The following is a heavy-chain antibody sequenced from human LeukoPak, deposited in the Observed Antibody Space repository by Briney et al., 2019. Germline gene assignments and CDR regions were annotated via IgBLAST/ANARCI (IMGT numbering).Heavy chain of an antibody. CDR2: IIPIFGTA. D-gene: IGHD6-13*01. V-gene: IGHV1-69*05. Sequence: SVKVSCKASGGTFSSYAISWVRQAPGQGLEWMGGIIPIFGTANYAQKFQGRVTITTDESTSTAYMELSSLRSEDTAVYYCASSSSWYGSYYYMDVWGKGTTVTVSS. CDR1: GGTFSSYA. CDR3: ASSSSWYGSYYYMDV. J-gene: IGHJ6*03.